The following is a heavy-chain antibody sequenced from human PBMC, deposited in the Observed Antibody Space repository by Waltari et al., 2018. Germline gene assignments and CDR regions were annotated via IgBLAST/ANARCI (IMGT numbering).Heavy chain of an antibody. Sequence: QVQLQESGPGLVKPSETLSLTCTVSGGSISSYYWSWIRQPPGKGLEWIGYSYYSGSTNHNPSHKSGVTISVDTSKNQFSLKLSSVTAADTAVYYCARDRSCGGYLCDAFDIWGQGTMVTVSS. D-gene: IGHD2-21*01. V-gene: IGHV4-59*01. J-gene: IGHJ3*02. CDR2: SYYSGST. CDR1: GGSISSYY. CDR3: ARDRSCGGYLCDAFDI.